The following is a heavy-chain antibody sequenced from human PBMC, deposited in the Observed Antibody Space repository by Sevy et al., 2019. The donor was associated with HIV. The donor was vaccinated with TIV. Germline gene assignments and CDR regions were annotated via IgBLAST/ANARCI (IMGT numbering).Heavy chain of an antibody. CDR1: GITFSNYA. J-gene: IGHJ4*02. Sequence: GSLRLSCAASGITFSNYAMSWVRQAPGKGLEWVSAISGSGGGTYYADSVKGRFTISRDNSKNTLYLQMNSLRAEDTAVYYCAKEDCSGGTCYGGFDYWGQGTLVTVSS. V-gene: IGHV3-23*01. CDR2: ISGSGGGT. D-gene: IGHD2-15*01. CDR3: AKEDCSGGTCYGGFDY.